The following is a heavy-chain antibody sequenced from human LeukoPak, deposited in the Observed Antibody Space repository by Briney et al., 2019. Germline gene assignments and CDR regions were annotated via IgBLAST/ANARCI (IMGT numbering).Heavy chain of an antibody. CDR3: AREEAAMVRGYYYYYMDV. Sequence: GASVKVSCKASGYTFTTYTIHWVRQAPGQRLEWMGWINAGNGNTKYSQEFQDRVTITRDTSASTAYMELSSLRSEDMAVYYCAREEAAMVRGYYYYYMDVWGKGTTVAVSS. CDR1: GYTFTTYT. V-gene: IGHV1-3*03. J-gene: IGHJ6*03. D-gene: IGHD5-18*01. CDR2: INAGNGNT.